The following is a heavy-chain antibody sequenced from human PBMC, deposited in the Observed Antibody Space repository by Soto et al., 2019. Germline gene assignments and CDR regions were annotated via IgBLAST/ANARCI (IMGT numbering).Heavy chain of an antibody. V-gene: IGHV3-53*01. CDR3: ARGMYGSGSYYIGDAFDM. D-gene: IGHD3-10*01. J-gene: IGHJ3*02. CDR1: GFTVSYNY. Sequence: PGGSLRLSCAVSGFTVSYNYMNWVRQAPGKGLEWVSVIYRGGDTFYADSVKGRFTISRDNSKNTLYLQMNSLRAEDTAVYYCARGMYGSGSYYIGDAFDMWGPGTMVTVSS. CDR2: IYRGGDT.